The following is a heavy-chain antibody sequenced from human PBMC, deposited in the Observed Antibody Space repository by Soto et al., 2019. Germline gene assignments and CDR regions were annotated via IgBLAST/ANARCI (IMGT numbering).Heavy chain of an antibody. CDR3: ARRITMVRGPYYYYAMDV. V-gene: IGHV3-48*02. J-gene: IGHJ6*02. D-gene: IGHD3-10*01. CDR2: ITSTSSTK. CDR1: GFTFSSHT. Sequence: GGSLRLSCAASGFTFSSHTMNWVRQSPGKGLEWISYITSTSSTKNYADSVKGRFTISRDNANNSLYLQMNSLRDEDTAVYYCARRITMVRGPYYYYAMDVWGQGTTVTVSS.